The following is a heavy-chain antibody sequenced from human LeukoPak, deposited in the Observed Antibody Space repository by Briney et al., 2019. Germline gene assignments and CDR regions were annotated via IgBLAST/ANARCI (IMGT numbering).Heavy chain of an antibody. J-gene: IGHJ3*02. CDR1: GGTFSSYA. V-gene: IGHV1-69*05. CDR3: ARVARYSGSYDAFDI. Sequence: SVKVSCKASGGTFSSYAISWVRQAPGQGLEWMGGIIPIFGTANYAQKFQGRVTITTDESTSTAYMELSSLRSEDTAVYYCARVARYSGSYDAFDIWGQGTMVTVSS. D-gene: IGHD1-26*01. CDR2: IIPIFGTA.